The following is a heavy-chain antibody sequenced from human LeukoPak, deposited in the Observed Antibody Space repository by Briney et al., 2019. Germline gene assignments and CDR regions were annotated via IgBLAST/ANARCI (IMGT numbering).Heavy chain of an antibody. CDR3: ASGCGWTFEY. D-gene: IGHD6-19*01. V-gene: IGHV3-7*01. J-gene: IGHJ4*02. CDR2: IKEDGSEE. CDR1: RFTFSTRW. Sequence: GGSLRLSCAASRFTFSTRWMNWVRQAPGKGLEWVAIIKEDGSEELYVDSVKGRFTISRDNAKNSLYLQMNNLRAEDTAVYYCASGCGWTFEYWGQGTQVTVSS.